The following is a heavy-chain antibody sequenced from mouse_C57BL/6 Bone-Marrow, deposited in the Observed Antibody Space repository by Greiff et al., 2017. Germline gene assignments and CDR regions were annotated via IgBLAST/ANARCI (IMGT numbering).Heavy chain of an antibody. CDR2: IYPIDGST. CDR3: ARLEFDGSSGDWYFDV. D-gene: IGHD1-1*01. J-gene: IGHJ1*03. Sequence: VQLQQSGPELVKPGASVKLSCKASGYTFTSYDINWVKQRPGQGLEWIGWIYPIDGSTKYNEKFKGKATLTVDPSSSTAFMELHSLTSEDSAVYFCARLEFDGSSGDWYFDVGGTGTTVTVSS. CDR1: GYTFTSYD. V-gene: IGHV1-85*01.